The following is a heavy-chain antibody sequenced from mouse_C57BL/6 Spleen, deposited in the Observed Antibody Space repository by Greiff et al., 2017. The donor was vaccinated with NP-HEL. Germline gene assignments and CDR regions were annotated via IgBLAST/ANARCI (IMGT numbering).Heavy chain of an antibody. V-gene: IGHV1-26*01. CDR1: GYTFTDYY. J-gene: IGHJ4*01. D-gene: IGHD2-4*01. CDR3: ARGLRQDAMDY. Sequence: VQLQQSGPELVKPGASVKISCKASGYTFTDYYMNWVKQSHGKSLEWIGDINPNNGGTSYNQKFKGKATLTVDKSSSTAYMELRSLTSEDSAVYYCARGLRQDAMDYWGQGTSVTVSS. CDR2: INPNNGGT.